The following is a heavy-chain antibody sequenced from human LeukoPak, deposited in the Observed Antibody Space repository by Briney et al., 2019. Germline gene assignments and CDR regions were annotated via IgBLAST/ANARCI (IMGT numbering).Heavy chain of an antibody. CDR2: ISYDGSNK. D-gene: IGHD2-2*01. CDR1: GFTFSSYA. CDR3: ARRERDVVVPAAKGWFDP. J-gene: IGHJ5*02. Sequence: GGSLRLSCAASGFTFSSYAMHWVRQAPGKGLEWVAVISYDGSNKYYADSVKGRFTISRDNSKNTLYLQMNSLRAEDTAVYYCARRERDVVVPAAKGWFDPWGQGTLVTVSP. V-gene: IGHV3-30-3*01.